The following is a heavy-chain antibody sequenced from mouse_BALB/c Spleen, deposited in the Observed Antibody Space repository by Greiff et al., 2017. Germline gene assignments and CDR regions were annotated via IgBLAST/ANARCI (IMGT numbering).Heavy chain of an antibody. Sequence: VHVKQSGAELVKPGASVKLSCTASGFNIKDTYMHWVKQRPEQGLEWIGRIDPANGNTKYDPKFQGKATITADTSSNTAYLQLSSLTSEDTAVYYCARPRFITTAYWYFDVWGAGTTVTVSS. CDR1: GFNIKDTY. D-gene: IGHD1-2*01. CDR2: IDPANGNT. CDR3: ARPRFITTAYWYFDV. V-gene: IGHV14-3*02. J-gene: IGHJ1*01.